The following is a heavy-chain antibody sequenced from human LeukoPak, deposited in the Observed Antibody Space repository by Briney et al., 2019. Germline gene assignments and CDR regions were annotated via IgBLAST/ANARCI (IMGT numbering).Heavy chain of an antibody. CDR3: AKVNPAAAGG. J-gene: IGHJ4*02. V-gene: IGHV3-23*01. D-gene: IGHD6-13*01. CDR2: ITGSGSGGRT. CDR1: GFTFSSYA. Sequence: GGSLRLSCAASGFTFSSYAMSWVRQAPGKGLEWVSGITGSGSGGRTYYADSVKGRFTISRDNAKNSLYLQMKSLRAEDTAVYYCAKVNPAAAGGWGQGTLVTVSS.